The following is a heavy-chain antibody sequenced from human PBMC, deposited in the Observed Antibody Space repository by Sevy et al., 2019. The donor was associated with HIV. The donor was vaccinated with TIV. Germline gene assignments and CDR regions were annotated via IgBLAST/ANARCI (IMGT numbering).Heavy chain of an antibody. CDR1: GFTFSNYT. CDR2: ISSKGGLT. Sequence: GGSLRLSCAASGFTFSNYTLHWVRQAPGKGLEFVSSISSKGGLTKYANSVKGRFTISRDNFKNTLYLQMGSLRDEDMAVYYCARFSGRESGDHIDYWGQGTLVTVSS. V-gene: IGHV3-64*01. J-gene: IGHJ4*02. D-gene: IGHD3-10*01. CDR3: ARFSGRESGDHIDY.